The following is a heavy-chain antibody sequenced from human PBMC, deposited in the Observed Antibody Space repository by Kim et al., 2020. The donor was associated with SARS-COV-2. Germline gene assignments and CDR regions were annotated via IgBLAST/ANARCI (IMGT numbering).Heavy chain of an antibody. CDR1: GFTFSSYS. CDR3: ASLPPNVLVGP. J-gene: IGHJ5*02. CDR2: ISSSSSTI. D-gene: IGHD1-26*01. V-gene: IGHV3-48*04. Sequence: GGSLRLSCAASGFTFSSYSMNWVRQAPGKGLEWVSYISSSSSTIYYADSVKGRFTISRDNAKNSLYLQMNSLRAEDTAVYYCASLPPNVLVGPWGQGTLVTVSS.